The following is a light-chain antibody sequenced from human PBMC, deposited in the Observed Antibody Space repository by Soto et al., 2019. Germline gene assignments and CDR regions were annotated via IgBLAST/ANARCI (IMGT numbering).Light chain of an antibody. CDR1: QTVRNNY. V-gene: IGKV3-20*01. J-gene: IGKJ1*01. Sequence: EFVLTQSPGTLSLSPGERATLSCRASQTVRNNYLAWYQQKPGQAPRLLIYDASSRATGIPDRFSGGGSGTDFTLTISDVQTEDFAVYYCHQYGSSGTFGQGTKVDI. CDR2: DAS. CDR3: HQYGSSGT.